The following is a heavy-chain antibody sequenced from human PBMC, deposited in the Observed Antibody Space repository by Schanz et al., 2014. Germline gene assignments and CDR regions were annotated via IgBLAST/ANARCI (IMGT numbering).Heavy chain of an antibody. D-gene: IGHD2-2*01. CDR1: GFTFSSYG. J-gene: IGHJ4*02. V-gene: IGHV3-30*18. Sequence: GQLVESGGGVVQPGRSLRLSCAASGFTFSSYGMHWVRQAPGKGLEWVAAMSYDGSIKYYGDSVKGRFTISRDNSKNTLYLHMNTLRSEDTAVYYCAKDSTHIDIVLVPTAIDYWGQGTLVTVSS. CDR3: AKDSTHIDIVLVPTAIDY. CDR2: MSYDGSIK.